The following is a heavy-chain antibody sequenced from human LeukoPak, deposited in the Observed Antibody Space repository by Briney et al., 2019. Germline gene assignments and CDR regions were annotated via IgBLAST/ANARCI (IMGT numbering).Heavy chain of an antibody. V-gene: IGHV3-11*03. Sequence: KTGGSLRLSCAASGFTFSDYYMSWIRQAPGKGLEWVSYISSSSSYTNYADSVKGRFTISRDNAKNSMYLQMNSLRAEDTAVYYCARISGSYVFDYWGQGTLVTVSS. D-gene: IGHD1-26*01. J-gene: IGHJ4*02. CDR1: GFTFSDYY. CDR3: ARISGSYVFDY. CDR2: ISSSSSYT.